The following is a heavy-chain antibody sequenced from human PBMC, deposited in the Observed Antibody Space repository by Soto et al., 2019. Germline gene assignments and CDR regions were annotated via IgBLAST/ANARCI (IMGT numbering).Heavy chain of an antibody. D-gene: IGHD3-3*01. CDR1: GGAIISSNW. CDR2: IYHSGST. J-gene: IGHJ3*02. CDR3: ARVGHTIFGVVVTFDI. Sequence: NPSETLSLTCAVSGGAIISSNWWMVLRHPPGKGLEWIGEIYHSGSTNYNPSLKSRVTISVDKSKNQFSLKLSSVTAADTAVYYCARVGHTIFGVVVTFDIWGQGTMVTVSS. V-gene: IGHV4-4*02.